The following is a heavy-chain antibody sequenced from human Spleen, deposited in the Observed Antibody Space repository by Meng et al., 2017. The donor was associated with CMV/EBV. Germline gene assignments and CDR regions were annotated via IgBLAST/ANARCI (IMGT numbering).Heavy chain of an antibody. CDR1: GYTFTGYY. CDR3: AREGTPFRYCSSTSCPYYYYGMDV. Sequence: ASVKVSCKASGYTFTGYYMHWVRQAPGQGLEWMGWINPNSGGTNYAQKFQGRVTMTRDTSISTAYMELSRLRSDDTAAYYCAREGTPFRYCSSTSCPYYYYGMDVWGQGTTVTVSS. V-gene: IGHV1-2*02. J-gene: IGHJ6*02. D-gene: IGHD2-2*01. CDR2: INPNSGGT.